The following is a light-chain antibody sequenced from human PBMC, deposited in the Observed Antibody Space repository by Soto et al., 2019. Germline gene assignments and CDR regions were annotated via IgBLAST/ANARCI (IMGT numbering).Light chain of an antibody. J-gene: IGLJ1*01. V-gene: IGLV2-14*03. CDR2: NVY. Sequence: SALTQPASVSGSPGQSITISCTRTSSDVGAYNFVSWHQQHPGKAPKLMIYNVYDRPSGISYRFSGSKSGNTASLTISGLQGEYEADYYCSAYTVSRTYVFGTGTKVTVL. CDR1: SSDVGAYNF. CDR3: SAYTVSRTYV.